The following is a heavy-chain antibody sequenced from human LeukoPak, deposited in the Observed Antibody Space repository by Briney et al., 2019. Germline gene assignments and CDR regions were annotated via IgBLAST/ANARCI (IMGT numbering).Heavy chain of an antibody. CDR3: AKDQSGGTYFDY. J-gene: IGHJ4*02. V-gene: IGHV3-53*01. CDR2: IYSGGST. CDR1: GFTVSSNY. Sequence: GGSLRLSCAASGFTVSSNYMSWVRQARGKGLEWGSVIYSGGSTYYADSVKGRFTISRDNSKNTLYLQMNSLRAEDTAVYYCAKDQSGGTYFDYWGQGTLVTVSS. D-gene: IGHD1-1*01.